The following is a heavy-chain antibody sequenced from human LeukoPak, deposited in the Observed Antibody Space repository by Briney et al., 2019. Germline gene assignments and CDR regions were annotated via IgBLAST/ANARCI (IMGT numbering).Heavy chain of an antibody. CDR2: ISSSGSYI. CDR3: ARDPSEASHPYYFDY. V-gene: IGHV3-21*03. CDR1: GFTFDDYG. J-gene: IGHJ4*02. Sequence: GGSLRLSCAASGFTFDDYGMNWVRQAPGKGLEWVSSISSSGSYIYYADSVRGRFTISRDNAKNSLHLQMNSLRGEDTAVYYCARDPSEASHPYYFDYWGQGTLVTVSS.